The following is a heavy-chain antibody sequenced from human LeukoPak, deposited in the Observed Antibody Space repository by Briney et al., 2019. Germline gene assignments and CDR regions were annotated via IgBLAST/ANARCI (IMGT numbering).Heavy chain of an antibody. CDR2: ISSSSSYI. J-gene: IGHJ5*02. CDR3: ARGGQLAGPAP. V-gene: IGHV3-21*01. Sequence: GGSLRLSCAASGFTFSIYSMNWVRQAPAKGLVWVSSISSSSSYIYYADSVKGRFTISRDNAKNSLYLQMNSLRAEDTAVYYCARGGQLAGPAPWGQGTLVTVSS. D-gene: IGHD6-6*01. CDR1: GFTFSIYS.